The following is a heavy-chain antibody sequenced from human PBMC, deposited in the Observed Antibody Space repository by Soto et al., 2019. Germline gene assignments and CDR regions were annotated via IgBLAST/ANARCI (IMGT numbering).Heavy chain of an antibody. CDR3: ARAYCSGGSCYSGIWFDP. V-gene: IGHV4-39*01. Sequence: SETLSLTCTVSGGSISSSSYYWGWIRQPPGKGLDWIGSISYSGTTYCNPSLKSRVTISVDTSKNQFSLKLSSVTAADTAVYYCARAYCSGGSCYSGIWFDPWGQGTLVTVSS. J-gene: IGHJ5*02. CDR1: GGSISSSSYY. D-gene: IGHD2-15*01. CDR2: ISYSGTT.